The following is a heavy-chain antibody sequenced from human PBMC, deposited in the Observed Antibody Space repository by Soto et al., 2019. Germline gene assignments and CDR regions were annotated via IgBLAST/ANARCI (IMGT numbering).Heavy chain of an antibody. CDR1: GGSFSDYY. V-gene: IGHV4-34*01. Sequence: QVQLQQWGAGLLKPSETLSLTCADYGGSFSDYYWSWLRQPPGKGLEWIGKINHSGSTNYNPCLNSRVTISVDTSKDQFSLKRSSVTAADTAVYYCARGGRDWGQGTLVTVSS. CDR2: INHSGST. CDR3: ARGGRD. J-gene: IGHJ4*02.